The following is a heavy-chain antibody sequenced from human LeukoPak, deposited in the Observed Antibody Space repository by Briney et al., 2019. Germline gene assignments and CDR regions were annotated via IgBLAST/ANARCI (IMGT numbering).Heavy chain of an antibody. V-gene: IGHV3-72*01. CDR2: IRTKPTSYTT. J-gene: IGHJ3*01. D-gene: IGHD3-22*01. CDR3: GRVGDYFDNNGYSLDAVDA. Sequence: PGGSLRLPCGASGFSFRDHYMDWVRQPPGKGLEWVGRIRTKPTSYTTDYAASVKGRFTISRDDSKNLLYLQMNSLKTEDTAVYYCGRVGDYFDNNGYSLDAVDAWGRGTMVTVSS. CDR1: GFSFRDHY.